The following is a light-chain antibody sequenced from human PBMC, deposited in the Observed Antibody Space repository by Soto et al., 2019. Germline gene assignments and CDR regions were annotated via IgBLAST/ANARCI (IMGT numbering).Light chain of an antibody. CDR2: DAS. Sequence: EIVLTQSPDTLSLSPGERATLSCRASQSVRSNYLAWYQQKPGQAPRFLIYDASSRTTAIPDRFSGSGSVTDFTLTISRLEPEDFAVYYCQQYGSSPLTFGGGTKVELK. J-gene: IGKJ4*01. CDR1: QSVRSNY. V-gene: IGKV3-20*01. CDR3: QQYGSSPLT.